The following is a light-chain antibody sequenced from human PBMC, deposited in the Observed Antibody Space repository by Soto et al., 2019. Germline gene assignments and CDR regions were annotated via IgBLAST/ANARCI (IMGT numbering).Light chain of an antibody. V-gene: IGKV1-8*01. Sequence: AIRMTQSPSSLSASTVDRVNIIFLASQGISSYLAWYQQKPGKAPKLLIYAASTLQSGVPSRFSGSGSGTDFTLTISCLQSEDFATYYCQQYYSYPRKCGQGTKGDIK. CDR2: AAS. CDR1: QGISSY. CDR3: QQYYSYPRK. J-gene: IGKJ1*01.